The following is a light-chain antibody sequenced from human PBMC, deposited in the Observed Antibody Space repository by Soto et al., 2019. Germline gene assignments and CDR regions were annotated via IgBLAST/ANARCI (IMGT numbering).Light chain of an antibody. CDR1: QSISTW. J-gene: IGKJ4*01. CDR2: KAS. Sequence: DIHMTQSPSTLPASVGDIVTITCRANQSISTWLAWYQQKPGKAPNLLIYKASRLETGVPYRLSGSGSGTELNLTINSLQSEDFAVYYCQPYNNWPLTCGGGTKVDIK. V-gene: IGKV1-5*03. CDR3: QPYNNWPLT.